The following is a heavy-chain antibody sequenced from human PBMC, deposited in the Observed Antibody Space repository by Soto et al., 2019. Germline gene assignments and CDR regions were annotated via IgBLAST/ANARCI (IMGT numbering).Heavy chain of an antibody. CDR3: ARAQGWGWYFDL. Sequence: QVQLQESGPGLVKPSQTLSLTCTVSGGSISSGDYYWSWIRQPPGKGLEWIGYLYYSGSTYSTPSLKSRVTISVDTSKNQFSLKLSSVTAADTAVYYCARAQGWGWYFDLWGRGTLVTVSS. J-gene: IGHJ2*01. V-gene: IGHV4-30-4*01. CDR2: LYYSGST. CDR1: GGSISSGDYY. D-gene: IGHD1-26*01.